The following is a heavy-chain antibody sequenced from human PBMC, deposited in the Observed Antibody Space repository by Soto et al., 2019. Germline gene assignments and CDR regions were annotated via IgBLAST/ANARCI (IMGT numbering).Heavy chain of an antibody. CDR1: DGGSISSGDFY. D-gene: IGHD6-13*01. J-gene: IGHJ4*02. CDR3: ARGVGSSWYFSSCDY. V-gene: IGHV4-30-4*08. CDR2: IYYGST. Sequence: QLQLQESGPGLVKPSQTLSLTCTVSDGGSISSGDFYWRWLRQHPGKGLEYIVHIYYGSTYYNPSLMSRVVISVDSSENQFSLNLNSVTAADTAVYYCARGVGSSWYFSSCDYWGQGTLVSVS.